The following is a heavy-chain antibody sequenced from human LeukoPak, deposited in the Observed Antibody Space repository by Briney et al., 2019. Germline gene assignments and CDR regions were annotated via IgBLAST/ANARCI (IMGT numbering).Heavy chain of an antibody. V-gene: IGHV1-2*02. CDR1: GYTFTGYY. CDR2: INPNSGGT. J-gene: IGHJ4*02. CDR3: ATGLSIAVAATDY. D-gene: IGHD6-19*01. Sequence: ASVKVSCKASGYTFTGYYMHWVRQAPGQGLEWMGGINPNSGGTNYAQKFQGRVTMTEDTSTDTAYMELSSLRSEDTAVYYCATGLSIAVAATDYWGQGTLVTVSS.